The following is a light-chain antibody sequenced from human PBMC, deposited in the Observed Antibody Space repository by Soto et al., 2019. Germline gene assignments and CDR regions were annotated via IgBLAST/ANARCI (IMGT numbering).Light chain of an antibody. CDR1: QSVSSSY. V-gene: IGKV3-20*01. Sequence: VVSVSPGTLSLSKGERATLSCRPSQSVSSSYLAWYQQKPGQAPRLLIYAASSRATGIPDRFSGSGSRTDFTLTISRLEPEDFAVYYCQQYGSSPKTFGQGTKVDIK. CDR2: AAS. J-gene: IGKJ1*01. CDR3: QQYGSSPKT.